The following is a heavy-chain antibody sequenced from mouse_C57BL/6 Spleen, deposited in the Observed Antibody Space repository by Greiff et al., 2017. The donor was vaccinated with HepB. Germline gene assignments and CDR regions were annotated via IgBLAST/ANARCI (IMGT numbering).Heavy chain of an antibody. CDR2: IRNKANNHAT. CDR1: GFTFSDAW. Sequence: DVKLVESGGGLVQPGGSMKLSCAASGFTFSDAWMDWVRQSPEKGLEWVAEIRNKANNHATYYAESVKGRFTISRDDSKSSVYLQMNSLRAEDTGIYYCTSITTVVAPAMDYWGQGTSVTVSS. D-gene: IGHD1-1*01. J-gene: IGHJ4*01. V-gene: IGHV6-6*01. CDR3: TSITTVVAPAMDY.